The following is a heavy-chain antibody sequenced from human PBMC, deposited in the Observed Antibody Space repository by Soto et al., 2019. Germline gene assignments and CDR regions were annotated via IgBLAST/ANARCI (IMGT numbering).Heavy chain of an antibody. D-gene: IGHD3-3*01. V-gene: IGHV1-69*13. CDR2: IIPIFGTA. Sequence: SVKVSCKASGGTFSSYAISWVRQAPGQGLEWMGGIIPIFGTANYAQKFQGRVTITADESTSTAYMELSSLRSEDTAVYYCASTFRLFGVVIPPPYFDYWGQGTLVTVSS. CDR3: ASTFRLFGVVIPPPYFDY. CDR1: GGTFSSYA. J-gene: IGHJ4*02.